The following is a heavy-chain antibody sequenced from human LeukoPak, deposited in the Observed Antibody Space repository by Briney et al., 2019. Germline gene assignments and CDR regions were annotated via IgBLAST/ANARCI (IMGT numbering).Heavy chain of an antibody. CDR1: GDPITSGSYY. D-gene: IGHD3-10*01. J-gene: IGHJ5*02. V-gene: IGHV4-61*02. Sequence: SETLSLTCTVSGDPITSGSYYWSWIRQPAGKGLEWIGRIYTSGSTNYNPSLKSRVIISVDTSKNQFSLNLSSVTAADTAVYYCTRDYYTSGSYYNWFAPWGQGILVTVSS. CDR2: IYTSGST. CDR3: TRDYYTSGSYYNWFAP.